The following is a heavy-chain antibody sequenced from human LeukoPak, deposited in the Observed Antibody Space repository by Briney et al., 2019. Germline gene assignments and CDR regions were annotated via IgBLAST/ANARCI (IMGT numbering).Heavy chain of an antibody. D-gene: IGHD1-1*01. Sequence: SETLSLTCTVSGGSISSYYWSWIRQPPGKGLEWIGYISYSGSTNFNPSLKSRVTISVDTSKNQFSLKLSSVSSADTAVYYCAREGSAGTNLNWFDPWGQGTLVTVSS. J-gene: IGHJ5*02. CDR2: ISYSGST. CDR3: AREGSAGTNLNWFDP. CDR1: GGSISSYY. V-gene: IGHV4-59*01.